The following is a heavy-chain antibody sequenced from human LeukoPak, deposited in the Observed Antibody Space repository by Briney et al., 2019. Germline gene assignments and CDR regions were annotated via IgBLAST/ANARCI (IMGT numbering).Heavy chain of an antibody. J-gene: IGHJ4*02. Sequence: PGGSLRLSCAASGFTVTSNYMNWVRQAPGKGLEWVSVIDRGGSKYYADSVKGRFTISRDNSKNTLYLQMNSLRAEDTAVYYCARRAGAYSHPYDYWGQGTLVTVSS. V-gene: IGHV3-53*01. CDR1: GFTVTSNY. CDR3: ARRAGAYSHPYDY. CDR2: IDRGGSK. D-gene: IGHD4/OR15-4a*01.